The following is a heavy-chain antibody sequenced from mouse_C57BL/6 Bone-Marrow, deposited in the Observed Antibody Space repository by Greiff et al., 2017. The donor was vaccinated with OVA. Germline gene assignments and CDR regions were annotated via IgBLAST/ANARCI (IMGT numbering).Heavy chain of an antibody. CDR3: ARSYYYGSSYVGYFEV. CDR1: GYTFTSSW. CDR2: IYPGSGST. Sequence: QVQLQQPGAELVKPGASVKMSCKASGYTFTSSWITWVKQRPGQGLAWIGDIYPGSGSTNYNEKFKSKATLPVDTSSSTAYMQLSSLTSEDAAVYYCARSYYYGSSYVGYFEVWGTGTTGTVAS. J-gene: IGHJ1*03. V-gene: IGHV1-55*01. D-gene: IGHD1-1*01.